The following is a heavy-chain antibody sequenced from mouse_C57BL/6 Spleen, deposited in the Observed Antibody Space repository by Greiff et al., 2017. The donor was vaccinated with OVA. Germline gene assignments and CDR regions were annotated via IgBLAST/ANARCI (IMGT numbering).Heavy chain of an antibody. CDR3: ARGGEGRGFAY. J-gene: IGHJ3*01. V-gene: IGHV1-61*01. CDR2: IYPSDSET. Sequence: VQLQQPGAELVRPGSSVKLSCKASGYTFTSYWMDWVKQRPGQGLEWIGNIYPSDSETHYNQKFKDKATLTVDKSSSTAYMQLSSLTSEDSAVYYWARGGEGRGFAYWGQGTLVTVSA. CDR1: GYTFTSYW.